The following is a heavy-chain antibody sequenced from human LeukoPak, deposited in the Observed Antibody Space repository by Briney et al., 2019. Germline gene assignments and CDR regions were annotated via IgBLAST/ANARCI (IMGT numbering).Heavy chain of an antibody. CDR2: IWSDGSSK. D-gene: IGHD5-18*01. CDR3: VRDRGSGYSYGMYYYFYGVDV. CDR1: GFTFCTHA. J-gene: IGHJ6*02. Sequence: GGSLRLSCAASGFTFCTHAMHWVRQAPGKGLEWVAVIWSDGSSKYYADSVKGRFSISRDNSKNTLFLDMSSLRVEESAVYYCVRDRGSGYSYGMYYYFYGVDVWGQGTTVTVSS. V-gene: IGHV3-33*01.